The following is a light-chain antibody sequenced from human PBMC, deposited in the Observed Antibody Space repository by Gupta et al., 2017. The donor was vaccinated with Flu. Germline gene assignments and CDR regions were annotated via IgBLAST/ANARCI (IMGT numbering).Light chain of an antibody. CDR3: QSFDNSRSGAV. J-gene: IGLJ2*01. CDR2: SNN. CDR1: SSNFGAGYD. Sequence: QSVLTQPPSVSGAPGQSVTISCTGSSSNFGAGYDVHWYQQLPGTAPKLVIYSNNNRPPGVPDRFSGSKSGTSASLAITGLQAEDEADYYCQSFDNSRSGAVFGGGTKVTVL. V-gene: IGLV1-40*01.